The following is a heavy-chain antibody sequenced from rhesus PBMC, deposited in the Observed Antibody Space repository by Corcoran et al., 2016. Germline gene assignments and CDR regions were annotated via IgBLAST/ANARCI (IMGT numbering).Heavy chain of an antibody. V-gene: IGHV4-173*01. J-gene: IGHJ6*01. D-gene: IGHD3-16*01. CDR1: DGSIRTNY. CDR3: ATYSGTYYWGRYYGLDS. CDR2: ISGGDGRT. Sequence: HLHLQESGPGLVKPSETLSLSCTVSDGSIRTNYWTWIRQPPRKGLWLIGRISGGDGRTDYNPSRRGRVTISTDTSKNEFSLKLTSVTAADTAVYYCATYSGTYYWGRYYGLDSWGQGVVVTISS.